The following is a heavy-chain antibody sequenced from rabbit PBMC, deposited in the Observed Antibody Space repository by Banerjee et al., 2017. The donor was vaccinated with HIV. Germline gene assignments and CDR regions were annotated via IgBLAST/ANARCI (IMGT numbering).Heavy chain of an antibody. D-gene: IGHD1-1*01. V-gene: IGHV1S45*01. Sequence: QEQLVESGGGLVKPGASLTLTCTASGFSFSEKSDMCWVRQVPGKGLEWIACSYPGSSGSTYSAIGAKGRFTISKTTSTTVTLQMTRLTAADTDTYFCSRESGTSVSSNGMDLWGQGTLVTVS. CDR1: GFSFSEKSD. J-gene: IGHJ3*01. CDR2: SYPGSSGST. CDR3: SRESGTSVSSNGMDL.